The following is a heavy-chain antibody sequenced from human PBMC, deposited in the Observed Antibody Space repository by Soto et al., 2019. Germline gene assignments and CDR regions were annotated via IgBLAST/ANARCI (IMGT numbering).Heavy chain of an antibody. V-gene: IGHV4-59*08. D-gene: IGHD2-8*01. Sequence: QVQLQESGPGLVKPSETLSLTCTVSGGSISSYYWSWIRQPPGKGLEWIGYIYYSGSTNYNPSLKSRVTISVDTSKNQFSLKLSSVTAADTAVYYCASRRMEGWFDPWGQGTLVTVSS. J-gene: IGHJ5*02. CDR3: ASRRMEGWFDP. CDR2: IYYSGST. CDR1: GGSISSYY.